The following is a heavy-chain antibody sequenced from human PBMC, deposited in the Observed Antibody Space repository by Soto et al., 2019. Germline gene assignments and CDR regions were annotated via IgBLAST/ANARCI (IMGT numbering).Heavy chain of an antibody. V-gene: IGHV4-31*03. D-gene: IGHD3-10*01. CDR2: IYYSGST. CDR3: AREPFSGSPLYYYYYMDV. Sequence: PSETLSLTCTVSGGSISSGGYYWSWIRQHPGKGLEWIGYIYYSGSTYYNPSLKSRVTISVDTSKNQFSLKLSSVTAADTAVYYCAREPFSGSPLYYYYYMDVWGKGTTVTVSS. J-gene: IGHJ6*03. CDR1: GGSISSGGYY.